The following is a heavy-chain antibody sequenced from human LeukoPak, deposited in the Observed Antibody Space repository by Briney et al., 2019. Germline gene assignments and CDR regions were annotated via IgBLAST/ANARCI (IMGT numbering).Heavy chain of an antibody. CDR2: TYYRSNLYN. D-gene: IGHD3-22*01. Sequence: PSQTLSLTCALSGDIFSSNSAAWHWIRQSPSRGLEWLGRTYYRSNLYNDYAVSVKSRITINPDTSKNQFSLQLNSVTPEDTAVYYCARVSYYLDSSGFEGAAFDYWGQGTLVTVSS. CDR3: ARVSYYLDSSGFEGAAFDY. J-gene: IGHJ4*02. CDR1: GDIFSSNSAA. V-gene: IGHV6-1*01.